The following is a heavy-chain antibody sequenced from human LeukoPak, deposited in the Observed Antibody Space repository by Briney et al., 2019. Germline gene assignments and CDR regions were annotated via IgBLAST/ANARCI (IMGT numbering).Heavy chain of an antibody. CDR3: SRELRSCSSTSCFYYGMDV. D-gene: IGHD2-2*01. J-gene: IGHJ6*02. CDR2: INPNSGGT. V-gene: IGHV1-2*02. CDR1: GYTFTGYY. Sequence: ASVKVSCKASGYTFTGYYMHWVRQAPGQGLEWMGWINPNSGGTNYAQKFQGRVTMTRDTSISTAYMELSRLRSDDTAVYYCSRELRSCSSTSCFYYGMDVWGQGNTVTVSS.